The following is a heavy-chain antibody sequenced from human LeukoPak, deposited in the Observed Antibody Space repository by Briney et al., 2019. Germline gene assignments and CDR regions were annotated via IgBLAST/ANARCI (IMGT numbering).Heavy chain of an antibody. V-gene: IGHV4-30-2*01. CDR3: ARARAGIDY. CDR1: GGPISSGGYS. Sequence: SETLSLTCAVSGGPISSGGYSWSWIRQPPGKGLEWIGYIYHSGSTYYNPSLKSRVTISVDRSKNQFSLKLSSVTAADTAVYYCARARAGIDYWGQGTLVTVSS. CDR2: IYHSGST. J-gene: IGHJ4*02.